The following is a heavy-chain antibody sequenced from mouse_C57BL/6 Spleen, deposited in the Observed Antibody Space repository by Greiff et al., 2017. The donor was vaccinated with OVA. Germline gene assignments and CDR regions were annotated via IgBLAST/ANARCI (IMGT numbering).Heavy chain of an antibody. CDR1: GYTFTSYW. Sequence: QVQLQQPGAELVKPGASVKLSCKASGYTFTSYWMQWVKQRPGQGLEWIGGIDPSDSYTNYNQKFKGKATLTVDTSSSTAYMQLSSLTSEDSAVYYCARLLRYFDWGQGTTLTVSS. V-gene: IGHV1-50*01. D-gene: IGHD1-1*01. CDR2: IDPSDSYT. CDR3: ARLLRYFD. J-gene: IGHJ2*01.